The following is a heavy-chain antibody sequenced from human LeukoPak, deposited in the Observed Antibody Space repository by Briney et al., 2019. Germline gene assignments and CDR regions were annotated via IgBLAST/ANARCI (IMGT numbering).Heavy chain of an antibody. J-gene: IGHJ3*02. CDR1: GYTFTSYD. CDR2: MNPNSGNT. Sequence: ASVKVSCKASGYTFTSYDINWVRQATGQWLEWLGWMNPNSGNTGYAQKFQGRVTITRNTSISTAYMELSSLRSEDTAVYYCARGPQLRFLEWRAFDIWGQGTMVTVSS. D-gene: IGHD3-3*01. CDR3: ARGPQLRFLEWRAFDI. V-gene: IGHV1-8*03.